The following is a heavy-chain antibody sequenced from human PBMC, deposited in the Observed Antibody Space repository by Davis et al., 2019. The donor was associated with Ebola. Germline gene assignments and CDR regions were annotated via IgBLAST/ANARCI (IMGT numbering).Heavy chain of an antibody. Sequence: GGSLRLSCKGSGYSFNRYWIGWVRQTPGKGLEWMGIIYPDDSDTRYSPSFQGQVTISADTSISTAYLQWSGLKASDTAMYFCARTTYQYDGRAPSPPPTDYWGQGTVVTVSS. V-gene: IGHV5-51*01. CDR3: ARTTYQYDGRAPSPPPTDY. D-gene: IGHD3-22*01. CDR2: IYPDDSDT. J-gene: IGHJ4*02. CDR1: GYSFNRYW.